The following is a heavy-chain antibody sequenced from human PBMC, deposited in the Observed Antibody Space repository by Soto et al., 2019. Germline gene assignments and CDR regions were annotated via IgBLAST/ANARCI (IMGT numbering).Heavy chain of an antibody. Sequence: SVKVSCKASGYTFTNYGINWVRQAPGLGLEWVGWISPYNGNTQNVEKLQGRVTMTTDTSTSTAYMELRSLRSDDTAVYYCARGRDYGDFYFDYWGQGTLVTVSS. V-gene: IGHV1-18*01. J-gene: IGHJ4*02. CDR1: GYTFTNYG. D-gene: IGHD4-17*01. CDR3: ARGRDYGDFYFDY. CDR2: ISPYNGNT.